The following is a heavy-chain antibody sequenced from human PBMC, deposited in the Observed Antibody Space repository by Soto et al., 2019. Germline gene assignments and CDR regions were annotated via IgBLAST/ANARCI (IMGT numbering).Heavy chain of an antibody. V-gene: IGHV3-23*01. CDR3: AKDRRTVTGSFDY. D-gene: IGHD4-4*01. CDR1: GFTFSSYA. Sequence: EVQLLESGGGLVQPGGSLRLSCAASGFTFSSYAMSWVRQAPGKGLEWVSAISGSGGSTYYADSVKGRFTISRDNSKNTLYLQMNSQRTEDTAVYYCAKDRRTVTGSFDYWGQGTLVTVSS. CDR2: ISGSGGST. J-gene: IGHJ4*02.